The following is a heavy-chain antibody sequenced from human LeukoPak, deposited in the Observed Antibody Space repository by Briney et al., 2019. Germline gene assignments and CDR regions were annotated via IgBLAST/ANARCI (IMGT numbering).Heavy chain of an antibody. Sequence: GGSLRLSCAASGFTFSNAWMSWVRQAPGKGLEWVGRIKSKTDGGTTDYAAPVKGRFTISRDDSKNTLYLQMNSLKTEDTAVYYCTTVGSSWGGGAFDIWGQGTMVTVSS. J-gene: IGHJ3*02. CDR1: GFTFSNAW. CDR3: TTVGSSWGGGAFDI. D-gene: IGHD3-16*01. V-gene: IGHV3-15*01. CDR2: IKSKTDGGTT.